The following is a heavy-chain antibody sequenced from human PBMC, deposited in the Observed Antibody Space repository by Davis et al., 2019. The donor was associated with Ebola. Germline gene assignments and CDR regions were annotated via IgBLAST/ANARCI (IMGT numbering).Heavy chain of an antibody. CDR1: GGSISSHY. V-gene: IGHV4-39*01. CDR3: ARQGWSGYSLRHWLDP. CDR2: IYYSGST. J-gene: IGHJ5*02. D-gene: IGHD3-3*01. Sequence: MPSETLSLTCSVSGGSISSHYWGWIRQPPGKGLEWIGNIYYSGSTYYNPSLKSRVTISVDTSKNQFSLKLRSVTAADTAVYYCARQGWSGYSLRHWLDPWGRGTLVTVSS.